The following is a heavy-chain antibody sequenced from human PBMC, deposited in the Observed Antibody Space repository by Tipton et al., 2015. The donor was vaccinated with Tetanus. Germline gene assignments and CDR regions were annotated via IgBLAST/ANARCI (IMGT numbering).Heavy chain of an antibody. CDR3: AKVREPRIAVATTLPYYFDS. Sequence: LVKPTQTLSLTCTVSGGSISSGGYYWSWIRQHPGKGLEWIGDIYSSGSTYYNPSLKSRVTISVDTSKNQFSLRLNSVTAADTAVYYCAKVREPRIAVATTLPYYFDSWGQGTLVTVSS. J-gene: IGHJ4*02. CDR1: GGSISSGGYY. D-gene: IGHD6-19*01. V-gene: IGHV4-31*03. CDR2: IYSSGST.